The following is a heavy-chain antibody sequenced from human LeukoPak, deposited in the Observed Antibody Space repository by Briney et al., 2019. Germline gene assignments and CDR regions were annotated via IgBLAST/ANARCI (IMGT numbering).Heavy chain of an antibody. Sequence: GGSLRLSCVASGFTFSSYWMGWVRQAPGKGLEWVSSISSSSSSYIYYADSVKGRFTISRDNAKNSLYLQMNSLRAEDTAVYYCARDRARFDPWGQGTLVTVSS. J-gene: IGHJ5*02. CDR1: GFTFSSYW. CDR2: ISSSSSSYI. V-gene: IGHV3-21*01. CDR3: ARDRARFDP.